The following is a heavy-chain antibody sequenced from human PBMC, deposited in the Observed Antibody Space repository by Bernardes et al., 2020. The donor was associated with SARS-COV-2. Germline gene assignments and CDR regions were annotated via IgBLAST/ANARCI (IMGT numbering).Heavy chain of an antibody. J-gene: IGHJ5*02. CDR3: ARDYCSGGSCYSFWFDP. CDR1: GYTFTGYY. Sequence: ASVKVSCKGSGYTFTGYYMHWVRQAPGQGLEWMGWINPNSGGKNNAQKFQGWVTMTRDTSISTAYMELSRLRSDDTAVYYCARDYCSGGSCYSFWFDPWGQGTLVTVSS. D-gene: IGHD2-15*01. V-gene: IGHV1-2*04. CDR2: INPNSGGK.